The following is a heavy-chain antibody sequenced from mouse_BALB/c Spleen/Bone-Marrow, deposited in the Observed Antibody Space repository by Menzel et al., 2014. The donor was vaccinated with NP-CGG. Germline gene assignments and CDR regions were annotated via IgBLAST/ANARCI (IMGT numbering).Heavy chain of an antibody. V-gene: IGHV5-6*02. Sequence: EVMLVESGGDLVKPGGSLKFSCAASGFTFSSYGTSWVRQTPDKRLEWVATISSGGSHTYYPDSVKGRFTISRDNAKNTLYLQMSSLKSEDTAIYYCARRGYDNSYWYFGVWGAGTTVTVSS. CDR3: ARRGYDNSYWYFGV. CDR1: GFTFSSYG. J-gene: IGHJ1*01. D-gene: IGHD2-10*02. CDR2: ISSGGSHT.